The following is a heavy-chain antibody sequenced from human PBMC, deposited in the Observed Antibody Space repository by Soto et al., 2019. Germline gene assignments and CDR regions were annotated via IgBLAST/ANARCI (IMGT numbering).Heavy chain of an antibody. J-gene: IGHJ4*02. CDR1: GGSISIGGYA. CDR3: ARATLVRGVGFDY. CDR2: IYHSGST. D-gene: IGHD3-10*01. V-gene: IGHV4-30-2*01. Sequence: PSETLSLTCAFSGGSISIGGYAWSWIRQPPGKGLEWIGYIYHSGSTYYNPSLKSRVTISVDRSKNQFSLKLSSVTAADTAVYYCARATLVRGVGFDYWGQGTMVTVSS.